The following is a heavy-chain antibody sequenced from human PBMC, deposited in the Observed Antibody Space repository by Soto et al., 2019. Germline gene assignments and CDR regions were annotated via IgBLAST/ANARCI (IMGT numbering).Heavy chain of an antibody. CDR2: IYYSGST. V-gene: IGHV4-59*01. CDR1: GGSISSYY. CDR3: ARDSNYMDF. J-gene: IGHJ6*03. Sequence: SETLSLTCTVSGGSISSYYWSWIRQPPGKGLEWIGYIYYSGSTNYNPSLKSRVIISVDTSKNQFSLKLSSVTAADTAVYYCARDSNYMDFWGKGTTVTVSS.